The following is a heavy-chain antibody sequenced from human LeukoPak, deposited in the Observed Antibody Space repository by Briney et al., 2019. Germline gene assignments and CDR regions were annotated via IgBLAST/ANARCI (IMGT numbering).Heavy chain of an antibody. CDR3: AKDSKVAAAGYFFDY. V-gene: IGHV3-30*18. J-gene: IGHJ4*02. CDR2: IATDGCDK. CDR1: GFIFNNYG. D-gene: IGHD6-13*01. Sequence: GGSLRLSCAASGFIFNNYGMHWVRQAPGKGLAWVAVIATDGCDKKYADSVKGRFTIPRDNPKNTLYLEMNSLRPEDTAVYHCAKDSKVAAAGYFFDYWGQGTLVTVSS.